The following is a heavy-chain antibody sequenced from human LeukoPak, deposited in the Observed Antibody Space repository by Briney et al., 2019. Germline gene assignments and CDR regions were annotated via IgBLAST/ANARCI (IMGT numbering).Heavy chain of an antibody. CDR3: AREGRYRYGYNEYHLYMDI. D-gene: IGHD5-18*01. J-gene: IGHJ6*03. CDR2: INHSGST. Sequence: SETLSLTCAVYGGSFSGYYWGWIRQPPGKGLEWIGEINHSGSTNYNPSLRGRVTISVDTPKDQFSLKLSSVTAAETAVYYCAREGRYRYGYNEYHLYMDIWGKGTTVTVSS. V-gene: IGHV4-34*01. CDR1: GGSFSGYY.